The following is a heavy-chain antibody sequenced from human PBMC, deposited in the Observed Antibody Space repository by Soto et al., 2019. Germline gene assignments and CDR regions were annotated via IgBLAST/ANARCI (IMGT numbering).Heavy chain of an antibody. Sequence: QITLKESGPTLVIPTQTLTLTCTLSGFSLSTSGVGVGWLRQPPGKALEWLGVIYRDDDKRYNPSLNTKLTITRDSSTKQVPLTMPNMDPVDTATYDCAYRKEYRSSWTSGWFDPWGQGTLVTVSS. CDR1: GFSLSTSGVG. J-gene: IGHJ5*02. CDR2: IYRDDDK. CDR3: AYRKEYRSSWTSGWFDP. D-gene: IGHD6-13*01. V-gene: IGHV2-5*02.